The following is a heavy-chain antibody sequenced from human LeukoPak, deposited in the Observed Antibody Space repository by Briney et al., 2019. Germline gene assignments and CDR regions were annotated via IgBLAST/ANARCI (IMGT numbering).Heavy chain of an antibody. CDR3: AKGAVRGSGRINWFDT. J-gene: IGHJ5*02. CDR1: GFTFSSYG. D-gene: IGHD3-10*01. V-gene: IGHV3-30*18. Sequence: GGSLRLSCAASGFTFSSYGMHWVRQAPGKGLEWVAVISYDGSNKYYADSVKGRFTISRDNSKNTLYLQMNSLRVEDTAAYYCAKGAVRGSGRINWFDTWGQGTVVTVSS. CDR2: ISYDGSNK.